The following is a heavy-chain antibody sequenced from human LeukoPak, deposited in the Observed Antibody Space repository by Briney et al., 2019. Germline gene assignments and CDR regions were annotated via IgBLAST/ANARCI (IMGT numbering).Heavy chain of an antibody. D-gene: IGHD3-3*01. Sequence: SETLSLTCAACGGSFSGYYWSWIRQPPGKGLEWIGEINHSGSTNYNPSLKSRVTISVDTSKNQFSLKLSSVTAADTAVYYCARGGITIFGVVIIHGWFDPWGQGTLVTVSS. CDR2: INHSGST. CDR1: GGSFSGYY. V-gene: IGHV4-34*01. CDR3: ARGGITIFGVVIIHGWFDP. J-gene: IGHJ5*02.